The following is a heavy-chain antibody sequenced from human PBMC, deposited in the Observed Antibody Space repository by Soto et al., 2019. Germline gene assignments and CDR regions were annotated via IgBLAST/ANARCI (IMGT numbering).Heavy chain of an antibody. CDR1: GWGFSIYA. CDR3: AIDCSGGSSYSGTSAFDY. D-gene: IGHD2-15*01. CDR2: IIPIFGTA. Sequence: LVKVYCKGVGWGFSIYASSWLRQAPRKGLEWIGGIIPIFGTANYAQKFQGRVTITADESTSTAYMELSSLRSEDTAVYYCAIDCSGGSSYSGTSAFDYWGQGTLVTVSS. J-gene: IGHJ4*02. V-gene: IGHV1-69*01.